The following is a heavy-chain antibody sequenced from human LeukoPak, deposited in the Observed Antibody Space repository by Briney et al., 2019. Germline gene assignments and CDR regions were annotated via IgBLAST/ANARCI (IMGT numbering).Heavy chain of an antibody. J-gene: IGHJ5*02. D-gene: IGHD6-6*01. V-gene: IGHV3-48*01. CDR2: ISSSSSTI. CDR1: GFTFSSYS. Sequence: GGSLRLSCAASGFTFSSYSMNWVRQAPGKGLGWVSYISSSSSTIYYADSVKGRFTISRDNAKNPLYLQMNSLRAEDTAVYYCARDSSSSGPYWFDPWGQGTLVTVSS. CDR3: ARDSSSSGPYWFDP.